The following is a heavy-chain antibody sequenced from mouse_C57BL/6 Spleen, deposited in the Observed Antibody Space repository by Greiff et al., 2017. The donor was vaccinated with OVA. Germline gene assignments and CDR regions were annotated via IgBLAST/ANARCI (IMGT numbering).Heavy chain of an antibody. J-gene: IGHJ3*01. CDR2: IYPGDGDT. Sequence: QVQLQQSGAELVKPGASVKISCKASGYAFSSYWMNWVKQRPGKGLEWIGQIYPGDGDTNYNGKFKGKATLTADKSSSTAYMQLSSLTSEDSAVYSCARDYSNYVAWFAYWGQGTLVTVSA. V-gene: IGHV1-80*01. CDR3: ARDYSNYVAWFAY. D-gene: IGHD2-5*01. CDR1: GYAFSSYW.